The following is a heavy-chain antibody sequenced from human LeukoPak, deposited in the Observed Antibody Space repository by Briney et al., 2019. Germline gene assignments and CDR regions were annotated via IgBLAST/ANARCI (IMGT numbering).Heavy chain of an antibody. D-gene: IGHD6-19*01. CDR3: TRDPSEQWLVHGWFDP. CDR2: SIHSLCVA. CDR1: RGTLSRYA. J-gene: IGHJ5*02. V-gene: IGHV1-69*04. Sequence: SSVTVPYMASRGTLSRYAISRVGQAPPQALEWMGRSIHSLCVANYAQKFQRRATITADKSTSTAYMQLSSLTSEDAAVYYCTRDPSEQWLVHGWFDPWGQGTLVTVSS.